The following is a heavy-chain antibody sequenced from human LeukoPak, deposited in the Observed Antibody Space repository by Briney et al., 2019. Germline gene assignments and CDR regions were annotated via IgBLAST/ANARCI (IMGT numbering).Heavy chain of an antibody. CDR3: ARAPREDIVVVSEPPDEYFQH. D-gene: IGHD2-15*01. CDR1: GYTFTSYY. J-gene: IGHJ1*01. CDR2: INPSGGST. V-gene: IGHV1-46*01. Sequence: ASVKVSCKASGYTFTSYYMHWVRQAPGQGLEWMGIINPSGGSTSYAQKFQGRVTMTRDTSTSTVYMELSSLRSEDTAVYYCARAPREDIVVVSEPPDEYFQHWGQGTLVTVSS.